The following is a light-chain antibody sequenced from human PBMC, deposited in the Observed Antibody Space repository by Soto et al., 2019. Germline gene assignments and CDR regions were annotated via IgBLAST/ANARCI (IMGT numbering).Light chain of an antibody. CDR2: KAS. Sequence: DIQMTQSPSTLSASVGDRVTITCRASQSISSWLAWYQQKPGKAPKLLIYKASSLESGVPSRFSGSGSGKASTLTINSLQPDDFATYYRQQYNSYSLTFGGGTKVEIK. V-gene: IGKV1-5*03. CDR1: QSISSW. CDR3: QQYNSYSLT. J-gene: IGKJ4*01.